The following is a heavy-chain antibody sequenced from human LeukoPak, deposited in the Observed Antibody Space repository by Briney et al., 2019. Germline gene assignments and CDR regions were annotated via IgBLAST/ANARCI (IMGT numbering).Heavy chain of an antibody. J-gene: IGHJ4*02. CDR1: GFTFSGYE. CDR2: ISSSGSTI. Sequence: PGGSLRLSCAASGFTFSGYEMNWVRQAPGKGLEWVSYISSSGSTIYYADSVKGRFTISRDNAKNSLYLTMNSLRAEDTAVYYCARLYYGSGSYYNEPSDYWGQGTLVTVSS. V-gene: IGHV3-48*03. CDR3: ARLYYGSGSYYNEPSDY. D-gene: IGHD3-10*01.